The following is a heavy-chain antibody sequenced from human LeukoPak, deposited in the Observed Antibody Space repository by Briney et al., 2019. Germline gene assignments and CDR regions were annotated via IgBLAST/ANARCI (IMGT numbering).Heavy chain of an antibody. CDR1: GGSISSGGYY. D-gene: IGHD3-16*01. CDR3: ARVYGGGPWLKFDY. CDR2: IYYSGST. V-gene: IGHV4-31*03. J-gene: IGHJ4*02. Sequence: SETLSLTCTVSGGSISSGGYYWSWIRQHPGKGLEWIGYIYYSGSTYYNPSLKSRVTISVDTSKNQFSLKLSSVTAADTAVYYCARVYGGGPWLKFDYWGQGTLVTVSS.